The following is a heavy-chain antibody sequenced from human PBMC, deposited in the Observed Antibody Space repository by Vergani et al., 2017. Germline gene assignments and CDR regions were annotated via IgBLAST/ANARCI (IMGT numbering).Heavy chain of an antibody. V-gene: IGHV1-69*17. Sequence: QVQLVQSGAEVKKPGSSVKVSCKASGGTFSSYAISWVRQAPGQGLEWMGGIIPIFGIAHYAQKFQGRVTITADKSTSTAYMELSSLRSEDTAVYYCAREVWAAVAGTFYYFDYWGQGTLVTVSS. D-gene: IGHD6-19*01. CDR1: GGTFSSYA. CDR2: IIPIFGIA. CDR3: AREVWAAVAGTFYYFDY. J-gene: IGHJ4*02.